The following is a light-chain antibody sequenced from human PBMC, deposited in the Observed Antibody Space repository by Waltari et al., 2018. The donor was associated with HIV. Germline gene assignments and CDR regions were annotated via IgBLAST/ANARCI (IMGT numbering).Light chain of an antibody. Sequence: DIQMTQSPSTLSASVGDRVTISCRASQTVSTWLAWYQQRPGKAPKLLIYKASSLESGVPSRFSGSGSGTEFTRTIDSLQPDDFATYYCKQCITFSFGQGTKVEIE. J-gene: IGKJ1*01. CDR3: KQCITFS. V-gene: IGKV1-5*03. CDR2: KAS. CDR1: QTVSTW.